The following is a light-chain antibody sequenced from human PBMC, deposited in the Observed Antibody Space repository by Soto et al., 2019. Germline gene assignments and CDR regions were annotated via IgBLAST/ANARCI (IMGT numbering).Light chain of an antibody. CDR3: QQYNSYPYT. V-gene: IGKV1-5*01. Sequence: DIPMTQSPSTLSASVGDRVTITCRASQSISSWLAWYQQKPGKAPKVLIYDVSSLQSGVPSRFSGSGSGTAFTLTISSLQPDDFAPYYCQQYNSYPYTFGQGTKLEIK. CDR2: DVS. CDR1: QSISSW. J-gene: IGKJ2*01.